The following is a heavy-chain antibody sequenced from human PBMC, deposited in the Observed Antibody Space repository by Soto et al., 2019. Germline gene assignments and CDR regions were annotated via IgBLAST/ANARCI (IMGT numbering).Heavy chain of an antibody. CDR1: GFTFSSYA. CDR2: ISGSGGST. V-gene: IGHV3-23*01. CDR3: AKAPREVYDYMWGSSFDY. J-gene: IGHJ4*02. Sequence: EVQLLESGGGLVQPGGSLRLSCAASGFTFSSYAMSWVRQAPGKGLEWVSAISGSGGSTYYADSVKGRFTISRDNSKNRLYLQMNSLRAEDTAVYYCAKAPREVYDYMWGSSFDYWGQGTLVTVSS. D-gene: IGHD3-16*01.